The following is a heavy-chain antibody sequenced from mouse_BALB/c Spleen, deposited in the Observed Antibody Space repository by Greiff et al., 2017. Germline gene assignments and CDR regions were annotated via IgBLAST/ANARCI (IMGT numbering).Heavy chain of an antibody. D-gene: IGHD2-10*02. V-gene: IGHV1-87*01. J-gene: IGHJ4*01. CDR2: IYPGDGDT. CDR3: AGPSMVTTWAMDY. Sequence: VQLQQSGAELARPGASVKLSCKASGYTFTSYWMQWVKQRPGQGLEWIGAIYPGDGDTRYTQKFKGKATLIADKSSSTAYMQLSSLASEDSAVYYCAGPSMVTTWAMDYWGQGTSVTVSS. CDR1: GYTFTSYW.